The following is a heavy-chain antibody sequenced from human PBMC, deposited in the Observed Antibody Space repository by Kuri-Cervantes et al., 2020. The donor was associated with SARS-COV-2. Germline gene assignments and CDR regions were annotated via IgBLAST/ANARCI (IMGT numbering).Heavy chain of an antibody. Sequence: GESLKISCEASGFIFSDYAIDWVRQAPGKGLEWVSYISSDSSHTNNAESVKGRFTISRDNAKNSLYLQMNSLRAEDTAVYYCARLVFVDAFDIWGQGTMVTVSS. CDR1: GFIFSDYA. CDR3: ARLVFVDAFDI. J-gene: IGHJ3*02. CDR2: ISSDSSHT. V-gene: IGHV3-11*06. D-gene: IGHD2-2*01.